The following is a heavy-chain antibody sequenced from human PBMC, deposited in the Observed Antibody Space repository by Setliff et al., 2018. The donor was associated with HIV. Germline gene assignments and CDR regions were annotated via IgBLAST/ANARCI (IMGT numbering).Heavy chain of an antibody. CDR2: IYTSGST. CDR3: ARGGSYDTFDY. J-gene: IGHJ4*02. V-gene: IGHV4-4*07. D-gene: IGHD3-22*01. Sequence: PSETLSLTCTVSGGSITSSYWSWIRQPAGKGLEWIGRIYTSGSTNYNPSLKSRVTMSIDTSKKRFSLKLASVTAADTAVYYCARGGSYDTFDYWGQGTLVTVSS. CDR1: GGSITSSY.